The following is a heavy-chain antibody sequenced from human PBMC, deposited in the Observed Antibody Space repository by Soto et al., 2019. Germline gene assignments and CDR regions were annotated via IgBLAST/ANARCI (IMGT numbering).Heavy chain of an antibody. D-gene: IGHD6-6*01. CDR3: ARDFGHSSSLFDY. Sequence: LRLSCAASGFTFSDYYMSWIRQAPGRGLEWVSYIGGSGSSIYYADSVKGRFTLSRDNAKNSLSLQMNSLRAEDTAVYYCARDFGHSSSLFDYWGQGTLVTVSS. CDR1: GFTFSDYY. CDR2: IGGSGSSI. V-gene: IGHV3-11*01. J-gene: IGHJ4*02.